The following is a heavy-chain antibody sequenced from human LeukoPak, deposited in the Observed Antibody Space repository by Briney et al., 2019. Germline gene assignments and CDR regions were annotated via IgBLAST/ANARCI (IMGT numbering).Heavy chain of an antibody. CDR2: ISYDGSNK. J-gene: IGHJ6*03. CDR3: AREKVDIGYYYYYMDV. Sequence: PGRSLRLSCAASGFTFSSYAMHWVRQAPGKGLEWVAVISYDGSNKYYADSVKGRFTISRDNSKNTLYLQMNSLRAEDTAVYYCAREKVDIGYYYYYMDVWGKGTTVTVSS. CDR1: GFTFSSYA. V-gene: IGHV3-30*04. D-gene: IGHD5-12*01.